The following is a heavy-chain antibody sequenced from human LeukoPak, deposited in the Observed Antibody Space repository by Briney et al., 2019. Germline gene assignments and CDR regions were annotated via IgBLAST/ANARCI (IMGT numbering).Heavy chain of an antibody. D-gene: IGHD6-13*01. Sequence: PGRSLRLSCAASGFTFSSYGMHWVRQAPGKGLEWVAFIRYDGSNKYYADSVKGRFTISRDNSKNTLYLQMNSLRAEDTAVYYCAKDLVAAAGNNWFDPWGQGTLVTVSS. CDR2: IRYDGSNK. V-gene: IGHV3-30*02. CDR3: AKDLVAAAGNNWFDP. CDR1: GFTFSSYG. J-gene: IGHJ5*02.